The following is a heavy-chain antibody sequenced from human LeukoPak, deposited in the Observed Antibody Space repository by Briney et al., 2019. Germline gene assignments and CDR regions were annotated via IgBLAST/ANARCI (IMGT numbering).Heavy chain of an antibody. J-gene: IGHJ5*02. CDR2: INPSGGST. CDR1: GYTFTSYY. CDR3: ARIFAMVRGVIEWFDP. V-gene: IGHV1-46*01. Sequence: ASVKVSCKASGYTFTSYYMHWVRQAPGQGLEWMGIINPSGGSTSYAQKFQGRVTMTRDTSTSTVYMELSSLRSEDTAVYYCARIFAMVRGVIEWFDPWGQGTLVTVSS. D-gene: IGHD3-10*01.